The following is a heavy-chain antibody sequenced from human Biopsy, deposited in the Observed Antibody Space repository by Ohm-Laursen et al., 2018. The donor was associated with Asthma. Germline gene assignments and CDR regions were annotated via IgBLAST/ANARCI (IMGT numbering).Heavy chain of an antibody. J-gene: IGHJ6*02. CDR2: LIPVLGTP. Sequence: SSVKVSCKASGDSFSNYAISWVRQAPGQGLEWMGGLIPVLGTPDHAQMFEGRVTKTADESTSTAYMELSSLSSEDTAVYYCARGYSGSDRIVYYYSGLEVWGQGTTVTVSS. CDR3: ARGYSGSDRIVYYYSGLEV. CDR1: GDSFSNYA. D-gene: IGHD5-12*01. V-gene: IGHV1-69*01.